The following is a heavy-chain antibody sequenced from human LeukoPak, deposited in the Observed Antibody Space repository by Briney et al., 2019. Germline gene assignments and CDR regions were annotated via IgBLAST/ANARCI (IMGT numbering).Heavy chain of an antibody. V-gene: IGHV1-18*01. CDR1: GYTFTSYG. CDR2: ISAYNGNT. J-gene: IGHJ5*02. Sequence: ASVRVPCKASGYTFTSYGISWVRQAPGQGLEWMGWISAYNGNTNHAQKLQGRVTMTTDTSTSTAYMELRSLRSDDTAVYYCARGKGVATKERYNWFDPWGQGTLVTVSS. CDR3: ARGKGVATKERYNWFDP. D-gene: IGHD5-24*01.